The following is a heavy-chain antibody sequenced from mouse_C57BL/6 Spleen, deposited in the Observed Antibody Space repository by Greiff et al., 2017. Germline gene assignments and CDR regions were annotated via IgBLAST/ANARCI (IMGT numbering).Heavy chain of an antibody. CDR3: ARSRVYYDYDFAY. D-gene: IGHD2-4*01. CDR1: GYTFTSYW. J-gene: IGHJ3*01. V-gene: IGHV1-53*01. CDR2: INPSNGGT. Sequence: QVQLKQPGTELVKPGASVKLSCKASGYTFTSYWMHWVKQRPGQGLEWIGNINPSNGGTNYNEKFKSKATLTVDKSSSTAYMQLSSLTSEDSAVYYCARSRVYYDYDFAYWGQGTLVTVSA.